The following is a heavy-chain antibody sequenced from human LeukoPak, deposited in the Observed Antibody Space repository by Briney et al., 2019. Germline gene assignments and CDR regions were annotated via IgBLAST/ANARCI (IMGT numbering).Heavy chain of an antibody. CDR3: AGGGRGYSGSYFSTY. V-gene: IGHV3-11*01. D-gene: IGHD1-26*01. CDR2: ISSSGSTI. J-gene: IGHJ4*02. Sequence: GGSLRLSCAASGFTFSDYYMSWIRQAPGKGLEWVSYISSSGSTIHYADSVKGRFTISRNNDKNSLFLQMNSLRVEDTAVYYCAGGGRGYSGSYFSTYWGQGTLATVSS. CDR1: GFTFSDYY.